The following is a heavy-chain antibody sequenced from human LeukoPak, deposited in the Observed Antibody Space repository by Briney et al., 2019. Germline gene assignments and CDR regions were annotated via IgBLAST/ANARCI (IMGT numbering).Heavy chain of an antibody. Sequence: PGGSLRLSCAASGFTFDDYAMHWVRQAPGKGLEWVSGISWNSGSIGYADSVKGRFTISRDNAKNSLYLQMNSLRAEDMALYYCAASRWLQSLALDYWGQGTLVTVSS. V-gene: IGHV3-9*03. D-gene: IGHD5-24*01. CDR3: AASRWLQSLALDY. CDR1: GFTFDDYA. J-gene: IGHJ4*02. CDR2: ISWNSGSI.